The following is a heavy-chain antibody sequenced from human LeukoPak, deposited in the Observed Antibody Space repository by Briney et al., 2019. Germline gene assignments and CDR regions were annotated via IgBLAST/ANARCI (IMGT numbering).Heavy chain of an antibody. V-gene: IGHV3-30*03. CDR3: ASPKYTSGWYRNYFNY. J-gene: IGHJ4*02. CDR2: ISYDGSNK. D-gene: IGHD6-19*01. CDR1: GFTFSSYG. Sequence: PGGSLRLSCAASGFTFSSYGMHWVRQAPGKGLEWVAVISYDGSNKYYADSVKGRFTISRDNSKNTLYLQMNSLRAEDTAVYYCASPKYTSGWYRNYFNYWGQGTLVTVSS.